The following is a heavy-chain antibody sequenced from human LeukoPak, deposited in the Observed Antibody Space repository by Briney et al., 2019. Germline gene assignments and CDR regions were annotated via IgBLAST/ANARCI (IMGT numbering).Heavy chain of an antibody. Sequence: SETLSLTCAVSGYSISSGYYWGWIRQPPGKGLEWIGSIYHSGSTYYNPSLKKRVTISVHTSKTQCSLKLSSVTAADTAVYHCARHPNTAIVLHYWAQGTLVTVSS. D-gene: IGHD5-18*01. J-gene: IGHJ4*02. CDR1: GYSISSGYY. CDR2: IYHSGST. V-gene: IGHV4-38-2*01. CDR3: ARHPNTAIVLHY.